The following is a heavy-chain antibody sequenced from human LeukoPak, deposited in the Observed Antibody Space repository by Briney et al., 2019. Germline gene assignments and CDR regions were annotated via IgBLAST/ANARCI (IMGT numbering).Heavy chain of an antibody. D-gene: IGHD1-26*01. CDR3: ARDLKWEHDY. CDR1: GFTFSSYW. Sequence: GGSLRLSCAASGFTFSSYWMHWVRQAPGKGLVWISRINTDGSTTHYADSVKGRFTISRDNAKNTLSLQMNSLRAEDTAVYYCARDLKWEHDYWGQGTLVTVSS. CDR2: INTDGSTT. V-gene: IGHV3-74*01. J-gene: IGHJ4*02.